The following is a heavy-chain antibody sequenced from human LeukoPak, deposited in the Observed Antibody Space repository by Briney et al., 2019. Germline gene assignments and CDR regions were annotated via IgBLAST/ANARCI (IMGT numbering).Heavy chain of an antibody. CDR3: VRDEPISMIREVIDY. CDR1: GFTFSDYY. Sequence: PGGSLRLSCAASGFTFSDYYMSWIRQAPGKGLEWVSYISSSSTTIYYADSVKGRFTMSRDNAKNSLYLQMNSLRAEDTAVYYCVRDEPISMIREVIDYWGQGTLVTVSS. D-gene: IGHD3-10*01. CDR2: ISSSSTTI. J-gene: IGHJ4*02. V-gene: IGHV3-11*01.